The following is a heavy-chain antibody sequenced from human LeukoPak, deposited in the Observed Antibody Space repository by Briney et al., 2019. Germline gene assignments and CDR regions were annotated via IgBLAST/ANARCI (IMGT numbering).Heavy chain of an antibody. CDR2: INPSGGST. D-gene: IGHD3-22*01. V-gene: IGHV1-46*01. J-gene: IGHJ3*02. CDR3: ARVRTYYYDIDAFDI. Sequence: GASVKVSCKASGYTFTSYYMHWVRQAPGQGLEWMGIINPSGGSTSYAQKFQGRVTITRDTSASTAYMELSSLRSEDTAVYYCARVRTYYYDIDAFDIWGQGTMVTVSS. CDR1: GYTFTSYY.